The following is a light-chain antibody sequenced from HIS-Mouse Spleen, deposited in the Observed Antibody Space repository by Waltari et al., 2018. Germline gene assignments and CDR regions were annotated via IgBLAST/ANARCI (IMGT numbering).Light chain of an antibody. CDR2: EVS. V-gene: IGLV2-11*01. CDR1: SSDVGGYNY. J-gene: IGLJ1*01. CDR3: CSYAGSYTGV. Sequence: QSALTQPRSVSGSPGQSVTISCTGTSSDVGGYNYVSWYQQHPGKAPKLMTYEVSKRPSGVPDRFSGSKSGNAASLTIYGRQGEDEADYYCCSYAGSYTGVFGTGTKVTVL.